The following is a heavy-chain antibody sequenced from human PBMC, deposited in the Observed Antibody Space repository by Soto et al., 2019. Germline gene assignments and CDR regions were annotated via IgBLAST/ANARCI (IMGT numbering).Heavy chain of an antibody. CDR2: ISGSGGST. V-gene: IGHV3-23*01. J-gene: IGHJ4*02. Sequence: GSLRLSCAASGFTFSSYAMSWVRQAPGKGLEWVSAISGSGGSTYYADSVKGRFTISRDNSKNTLYLQMNSLRAEDTAVYYCAKDQVLRYFDWLSGPFDYWGQGTLVTVSS. CDR1: GFTFSSYA. CDR3: AKDQVLRYFDWLSGPFDY. D-gene: IGHD3-9*01.